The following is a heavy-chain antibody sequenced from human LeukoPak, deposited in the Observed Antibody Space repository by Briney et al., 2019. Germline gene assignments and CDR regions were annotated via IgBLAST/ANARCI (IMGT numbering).Heavy chain of an antibody. J-gene: IGHJ4*02. D-gene: IGHD3-22*01. CDR1: GDSISSSSYY. CDR2: IYYSGST. V-gene: IGHV4-39*01. Sequence: SETLSLTCTVSGDSISSSSYYWGWIRQPPGKGLEWIGSIYYSGSTYYNPSLKSRVTISVDTSKNQFSLKLSSVTAADTAVYYCARYGSSGYQRGGSDYWGQGTLVTVSS. CDR3: ARYGSSGYQRGGSDY.